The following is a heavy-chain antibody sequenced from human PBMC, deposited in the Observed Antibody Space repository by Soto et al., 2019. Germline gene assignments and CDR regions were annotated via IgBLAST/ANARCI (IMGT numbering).Heavy chain of an antibody. V-gene: IGHV4-31*02. CDR2: IYYSGST. J-gene: IGHJ5*02. D-gene: IGHD3-10*01. Sequence: HPGKGLEWIGYIYYSGSTYYNPSLKSRVTISVDTSKNQFPLKLSSVTAADTAVYYCARDQGYYGSGRPGWFDPWGQGTLVTVSS. CDR3: ARDQGYYGSGRPGWFDP.